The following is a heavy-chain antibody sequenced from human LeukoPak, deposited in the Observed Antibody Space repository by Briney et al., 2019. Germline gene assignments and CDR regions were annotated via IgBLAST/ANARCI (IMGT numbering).Heavy chain of an antibody. CDR1: GFTFSSYW. CDR2: LSTDGSST. J-gene: IGHJ4*02. Sequence: GGSLRLSCAASGFTFSSYWMHWVRQAPGQGLVWLSRLSTDGSSTDYADSVKGRFTISRDNAKNTLYLQMNSLRAEDTAVYYCAKGGATICDNWGQGTLVTVSS. D-gene: IGHD5-12*01. CDR3: AKGGATICDN. V-gene: IGHV3-74*01.